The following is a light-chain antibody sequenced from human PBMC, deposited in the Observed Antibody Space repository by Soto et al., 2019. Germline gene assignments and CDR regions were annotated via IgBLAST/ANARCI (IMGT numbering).Light chain of an antibody. CDR1: QYINTR. V-gene: IGKV3D-15*01. CDR3: QHYNSYSEA. J-gene: IGKJ1*01. CDR2: QTS. Sequence: EIVLTQSPATLSSFPGDRVTLSCRASQYINTRLAWYQHRPGQAPRLLIYQTSIRAAGIPARFSASGSGTEFTLTISSLQPDDFANYYCQHYNSYSEAFGQGTKVDI.